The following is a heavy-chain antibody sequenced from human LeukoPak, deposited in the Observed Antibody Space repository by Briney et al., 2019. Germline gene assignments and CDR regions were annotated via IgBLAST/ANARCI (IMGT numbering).Heavy chain of an antibody. J-gene: IGHJ4*02. D-gene: IGHD6-13*01. CDR1: GFTFSSYG. V-gene: IGHV3-23*01. CDR2: ISGSGGST. Sequence: GGSLRLSCAASGFTFSSYGMSWVRQAPGKGLEWVSAISGSGGSTYYADSVKGRFTISRGNSKNTLYLQMNTLSAEDTAVYYCAKAAGYSSSWYFDYWGQGTLVTVSS. CDR3: AKAAGYSSSWYFDY.